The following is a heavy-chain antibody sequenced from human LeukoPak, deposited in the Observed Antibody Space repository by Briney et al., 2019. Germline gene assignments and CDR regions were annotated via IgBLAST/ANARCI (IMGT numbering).Heavy chain of an antibody. Sequence: GGSLRLSCAASGFTFSSYAMSWVRQAPGKGLEWVSTISDSGSSTYYTDSVKGRFTFSRDNSKNTLFLQMSSLRTEDTAVYYCASPYSGYDYNFDHWGQGTLVTVSS. CDR2: ISDSGSST. J-gene: IGHJ4*02. CDR3: ASPYSGYDYNFDH. D-gene: IGHD5-12*01. V-gene: IGHV3-23*01. CDR1: GFTFSSYA.